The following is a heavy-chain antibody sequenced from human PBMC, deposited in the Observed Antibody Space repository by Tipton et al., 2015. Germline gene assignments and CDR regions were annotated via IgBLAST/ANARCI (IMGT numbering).Heavy chain of an antibody. CDR2: ISGRGSST. V-gene: IGHV3-23*01. Sequence: SLRLSCAASGFTFTNYAMNWVRQAPGKGLEWVSSISGRGSSTYYADSVKGRFTISRDNFRNTMYLQMNSLRAEDTAVYYCAKDERYDFWSGYSTYGGSFDYWGQGTLVTVSS. D-gene: IGHD3-3*01. J-gene: IGHJ4*02. CDR1: GFTFTNYA. CDR3: AKDERYDFWSGYSTYGGSFDY.